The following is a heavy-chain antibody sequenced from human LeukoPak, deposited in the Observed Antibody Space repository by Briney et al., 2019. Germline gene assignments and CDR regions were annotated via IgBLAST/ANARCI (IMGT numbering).Heavy chain of an antibody. CDR2: IYNEGTT. D-gene: IGHD2/OR15-2a*01. CDR3: ARDHSNSRGISPH. CDR1: GVTVNSNY. V-gene: IGHV3-66*01. Sequence: GGSLRLSCVVSGVTVNSNYMSWVRQAPGKGLERVAVIYNEGTTYYADSAKDRFTIFTDNSKNTLYLEMTSLKADDTAVYFCARDHSNSRGISPHWGQGTQVTVSS. J-gene: IGHJ4*02.